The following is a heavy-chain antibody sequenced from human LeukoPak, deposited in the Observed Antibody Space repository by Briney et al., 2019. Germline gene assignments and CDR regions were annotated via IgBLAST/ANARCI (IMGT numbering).Heavy chain of an antibody. CDR3: ARRSGNYYGVDY. D-gene: IGHD1-26*01. CDR2: IYPGDSDT. CDR1: GYNFKNYW. V-gene: IGHV5-51*01. J-gene: IGHJ4*02. Sequence: GESLKISCKGSGYNFKNYWIAWVRQMPGKGLEWMGIIYPGDSDTTYNPSFQGQVTISADKSISTAYLQWSSLKASDTAMYYCARRSGNYYGVDYWGQGTLVTVSS.